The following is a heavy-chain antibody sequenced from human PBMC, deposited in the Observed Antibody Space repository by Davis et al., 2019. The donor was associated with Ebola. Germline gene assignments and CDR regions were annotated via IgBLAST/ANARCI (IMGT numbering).Heavy chain of an antibody. CDR2: IKQDGSEK. J-gene: IGHJ5*02. CDR3: AKDSVAARRGGWFDP. D-gene: IGHD6-6*01. V-gene: IGHV3-7*03. Sequence: PGGSLRLSCAASGFTFSSYWMSWVRQAPGKGLEWVANIKQDGSEKYYVDSVKGRFTISRDNAKNSLYLQMNSLRAEDTALYYCAKDSVAARRGGWFDPWGQGTLVTVSS. CDR1: GFTFSSYW.